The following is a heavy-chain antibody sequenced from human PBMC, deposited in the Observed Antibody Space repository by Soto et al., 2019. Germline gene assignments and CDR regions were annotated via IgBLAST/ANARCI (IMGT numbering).Heavy chain of an antibody. D-gene: IGHD5-18*01. CDR3: ARVPYSSGLLFYFDY. V-gene: IGHV1-46*01. CDR1: GYTFTYYH. J-gene: IGHJ4*02. Sequence: EASVKVSCKASGYTFTYYHVHWVRQAPGQGLEWIGIINPNGGDTRYAQKFQGRVTMTRDTSTSTVYMEVSSLRSEDTALYYCARVPYSSGLLFYFDYWGQGTLVNVSS. CDR2: INPNGGDT.